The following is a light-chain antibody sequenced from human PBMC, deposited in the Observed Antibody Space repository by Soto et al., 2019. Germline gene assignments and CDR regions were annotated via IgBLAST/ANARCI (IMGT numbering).Light chain of an antibody. J-gene: IGKJ4*02. Sequence: EIVLTQSPATLSLSPGERATISCRASQSVSSYLAWYQQKPGQAPRLLIYDASNRATGIPARFSGSGPGTDFTLTISSLEPEDFAVYYCQQRSNWLTFGGGTKVDIK. CDR1: QSVSSY. V-gene: IGKV3D-11*02. CDR2: DAS. CDR3: QQRSNWLT.